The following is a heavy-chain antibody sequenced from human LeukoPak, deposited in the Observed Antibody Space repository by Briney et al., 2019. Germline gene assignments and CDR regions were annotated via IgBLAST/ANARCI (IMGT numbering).Heavy chain of an antibody. D-gene: IGHD1-14*01. J-gene: IGHJ6*03. CDR3: ARNRLTKRYYYYMDV. CDR2: IIPIFGTA. CDR1: GGTFSSYA. V-gene: IGHV1-69*13. Sequence: SVKVPCKASGGTFSSYAISWVRQAPGQGLEWMGGIIPIFGTANYAQKFQGRVTITADESTSTAYMELSSLRSEDTAVYYCARNRLTKRYYYYMDVWGKGTTVTVSS.